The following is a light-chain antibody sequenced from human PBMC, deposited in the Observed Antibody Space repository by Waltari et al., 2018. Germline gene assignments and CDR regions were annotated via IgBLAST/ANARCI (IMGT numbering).Light chain of an antibody. CDR2: GAS. V-gene: IGKV1-6*01. Sequence: AIQMTQSPSSLSASVGDRVTIMCRASRDIGNDLGWYQQKAGKAPNLLIYGASTLQSGVPSRFSGSGFGTDFTLTISGLQPEDFATYFCLQDSSYPRTFGGGTKVQIK. CDR1: RDIGND. J-gene: IGKJ4*01. CDR3: LQDSSYPRT.